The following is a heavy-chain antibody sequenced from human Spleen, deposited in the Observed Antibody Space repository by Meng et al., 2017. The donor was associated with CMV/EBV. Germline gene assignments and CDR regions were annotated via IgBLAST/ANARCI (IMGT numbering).Heavy chain of an antibody. CDR3: SWGFRMDV. CDR2: IKEDGSEK. V-gene: IGHV3-7*04. CDR1: GGSFRSSTYY. Sequence: GGSLRLSCTVSGGSFRSSTYYWGWIRQPPGKGLEWVANIKEDGSEKYYVDSVKGRFTISRDNSKNSVYLQMNSLRVEDTAAYYCSWGFRMDVWGQGTTVTVSS. J-gene: IGHJ6*02.